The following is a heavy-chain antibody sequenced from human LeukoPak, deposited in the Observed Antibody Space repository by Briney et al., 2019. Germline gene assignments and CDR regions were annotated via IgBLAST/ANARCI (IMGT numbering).Heavy chain of an antibody. V-gene: IGHV1-69*02. J-gene: IGHJ6*03. CDR1: GGTFSSYT. Sequence: SAKVSCKASGGTFSSYTISWVRQAPGQGLEWMGRIIPILGIANYAQKFQGRVTITADKSTSTAYMELSSLRSEDTAVYYCARKELSHHYYYYMDVWGKGTTVTVSS. CDR2: IIPILGIA. D-gene: IGHD3-10*01. CDR3: ARKELSHHYYYYMDV.